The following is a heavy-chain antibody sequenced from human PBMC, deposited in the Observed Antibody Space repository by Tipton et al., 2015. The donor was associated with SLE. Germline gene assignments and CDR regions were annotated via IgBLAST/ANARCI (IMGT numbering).Heavy chain of an antibody. V-gene: IGHV1-18*01. CDR2: INPYNGNT. CDR1: GYTFTNYG. Sequence: QLVQSGPEVKKPGASVKVSCKASGYTFTNYGISWVRQAPGQGLEWMGWINPYNGNTNYAQKFQGRVTMTTDTSTSTAYMELSSLRSEDTAVYYCARVSSAMGYFDLWGRGTLVTVSS. D-gene: IGHD6-19*01. CDR3: ARVSSAMGYFDL. J-gene: IGHJ2*01.